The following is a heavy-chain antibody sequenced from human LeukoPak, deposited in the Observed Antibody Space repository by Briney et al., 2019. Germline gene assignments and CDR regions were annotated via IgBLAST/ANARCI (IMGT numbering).Heavy chain of an antibody. CDR3: ARGMGVRSHGGYNY. Sequence: RPSETLSLTCTVSGVSISSGGYYWRWLRQPPGKGLEWIGYIYHSGSTYYNPSLKSRVTISVDRSKNQFSLKLSSVTAADTAVYYCARGMGVRSHGGYNYWGQGTLVTVSS. D-gene: IGHD3-10*01. V-gene: IGHV4-30-2*01. CDR1: GVSISSGGYY. J-gene: IGHJ4*02. CDR2: IYHSGST.